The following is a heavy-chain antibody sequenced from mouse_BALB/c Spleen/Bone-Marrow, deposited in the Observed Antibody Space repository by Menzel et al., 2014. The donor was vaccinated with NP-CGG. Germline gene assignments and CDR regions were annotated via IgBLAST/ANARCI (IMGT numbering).Heavy chain of an antibody. V-gene: IGHV1-14*01. D-gene: IGHD1-1*01. J-gene: IGHJ4*01. CDR1: GYTFTSYV. CDR3: ARSLLRYYAMDY. CDR2: INPYNDGT. Sequence: EVQLQQSGPEPVKPGASVKMSCKASGYTFTSYVMHWVKRKPGQGLERIGYINPYNDGTKYNEKFKGKATLTSDKSSSTAYMELSSLTSEDSAVYYCARSLLRYYAMDYWGQGTSVTVSS.